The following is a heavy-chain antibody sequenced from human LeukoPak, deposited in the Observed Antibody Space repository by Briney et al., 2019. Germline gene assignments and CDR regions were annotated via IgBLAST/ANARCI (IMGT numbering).Heavy chain of an antibody. CDR2: INHSGST. CDR3: ARAHVLESSSWHFFDY. J-gene: IGHJ4*02. V-gene: IGHV4-34*01. CDR1: GGSPFGVF. Sequence: SETLSLTPAEYGGSPFGVFCSCGRQPPGKGLEWIGEINHSGSTNYNPSLKSRVTISVDTSKNQFSLKLSSVTAADTAVYYCARAHVLESSSWHFFDYWGQGTLVTVSS. D-gene: IGHD6-19*01.